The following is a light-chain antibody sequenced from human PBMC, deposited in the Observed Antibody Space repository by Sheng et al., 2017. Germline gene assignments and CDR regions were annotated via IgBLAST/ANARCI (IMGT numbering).Light chain of an antibody. CDR2: DAS. Sequence: EVVMTQSPASLSLSPGERATLSCRASQSVNSYLAWYQQKPGQAPRLLIYDASKGATGIPARFSGSGSGTDFTLTITSLEPEDFAVYYCQQRSKWPRTFGQGTKLEI. J-gene: IGKJ2*01. V-gene: IGKV3-11*01. CDR3: QQRSKWPRT. CDR1: QSVNSY.